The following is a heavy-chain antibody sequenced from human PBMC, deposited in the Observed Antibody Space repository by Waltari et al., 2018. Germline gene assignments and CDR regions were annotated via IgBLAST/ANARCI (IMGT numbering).Heavy chain of an antibody. J-gene: IGHJ3*02. CDR1: GFTFSSYG. CDR3: AREFSDDGSWYKGGDAFDI. CDR2: IWYDGSNK. D-gene: IGHD6-13*01. V-gene: IGHV3-33*01. Sequence: QVQLVESGGGVVQPGRSLRLSCAASGFTFSSYGMHWVRQAPGKGLEWVAVIWYDGSNKYYADAVKGRFNISRDNSKNTLYLQMNSLRAEDTAVYYCAREFSDDGSWYKGGDAFDIWGQGTMVTVSS.